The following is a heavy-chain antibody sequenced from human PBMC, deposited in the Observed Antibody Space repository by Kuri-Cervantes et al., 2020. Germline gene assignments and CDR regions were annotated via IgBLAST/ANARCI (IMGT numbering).Heavy chain of an antibody. Sequence: GGSLRLSCVASGFTFSSDWMSWVRQAPGKGLEWVANIKQDGSEKYYVDSVKGRFTISRDNAKNSLFLQMNSLRAEDTAVYYCAKDYYDTSGAYWGQGTLVTVSS. J-gene: IGHJ4*02. V-gene: IGHV3-7*01. CDR2: IKQDGSEK. CDR1: GFTFSSDW. CDR3: AKDYYDTSGAY. D-gene: IGHD3-22*01.